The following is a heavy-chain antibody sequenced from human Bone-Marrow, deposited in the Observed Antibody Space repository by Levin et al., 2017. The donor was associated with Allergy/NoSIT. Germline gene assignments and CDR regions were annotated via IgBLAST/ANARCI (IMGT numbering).Heavy chain of an antibody. J-gene: IGHJ4*02. D-gene: IGHD5-24*01. CDR3: ARDITRDGYNRRYFDY. V-gene: IGHV1-69*13. Sequence: SVKVSCKASGGTFSSYAISWVRQAPGQGLEWMGGIIPIFGTANYAQKFQGRVTITADESTSTAYMELSSLRSEDTAVYYCARDITRDGYNRRYFDYWGQGTLVTVSS. CDR1: GGTFSSYA. CDR2: IIPIFGTA.